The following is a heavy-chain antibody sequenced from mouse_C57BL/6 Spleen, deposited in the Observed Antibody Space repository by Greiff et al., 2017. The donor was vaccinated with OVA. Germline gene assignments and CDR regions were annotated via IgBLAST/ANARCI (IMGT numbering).Heavy chain of an antibody. CDR3: ARSGLGFAD. J-gene: IGHJ3*01. V-gene: IGHV1-50*01. CDR2: IDPSDSYT. D-gene: IGHD4-1*01. Sequence: QVQLQQPGAELVKPGASVKLSCKASGYTFTSYWMQWVKQRPGQGLEWIGEIDPSDSYTNYNQKFKGKATLTVDTSSSTAYMQLSSLTSEDSAVYYCARSGLGFADWGQGTLVTVSA. CDR1: GYTFTSYW.